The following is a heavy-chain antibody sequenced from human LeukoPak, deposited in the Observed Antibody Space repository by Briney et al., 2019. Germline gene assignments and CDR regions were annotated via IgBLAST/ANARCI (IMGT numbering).Heavy chain of an antibody. V-gene: IGHV1-8*01. CDR3: ASVCGSSCPRYFDY. CDR2: MNPNSGNT. CDR1: GYTFTSYD. J-gene: IGHJ4*02. D-gene: IGHD6-13*01. Sequence: GASVKVSCKASGYTFTSYDINWGRQATGQGLEWMGWMNPNSGNTGYAQKFQGRVTMTRNTSISTAYMDLSRLRSEDTAVYYCASVCGSSCPRYFDYWGQGTLVTVSS.